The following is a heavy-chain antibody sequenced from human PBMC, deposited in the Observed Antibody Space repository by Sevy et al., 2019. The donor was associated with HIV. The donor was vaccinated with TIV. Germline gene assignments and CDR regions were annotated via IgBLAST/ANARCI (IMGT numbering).Heavy chain of an antibody. CDR1: GGIFSNYV. V-gene: IGHV1-69*13. D-gene: IGHD2-2*01. CDR2: FIPIFGKT. Sequence: ASVKVSCKTSGGIFSNYVMHWVRQAPGQGLEWMGGFIPIFGKTKYAQKFQGRVTLTADESTGTAYMELSSLTSEDTAVYFCARGNQGVPAAIHDWFDHWGQGTLVTVSS. J-gene: IGHJ5*02. CDR3: ARGNQGVPAAIHDWFDH.